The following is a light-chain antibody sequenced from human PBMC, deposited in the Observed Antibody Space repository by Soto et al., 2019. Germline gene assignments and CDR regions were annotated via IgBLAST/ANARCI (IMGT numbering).Light chain of an antibody. V-gene: IGKV1-12*01. CDR1: QGISTW. CDR2: AAS. CDR3: QQADSFPRT. J-gene: IGKJ2*02. Sequence: DIQMTQSPSSVSASVGDTVTISCRASQGISTWVAWYQQKPGKATKLLIYAASYLQNGVPSRFSGRGSGTDFTLTLSSVHPEDFVTYYCQQADSFPRTFGQGTKLEIK.